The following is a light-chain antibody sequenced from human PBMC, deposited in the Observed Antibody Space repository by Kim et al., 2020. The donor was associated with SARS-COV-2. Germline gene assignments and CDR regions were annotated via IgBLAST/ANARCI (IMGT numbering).Light chain of an antibody. Sequence: EVVMTQSPATLSVSPGERATLSCRASQSVSNNLAWYQHKPGQAPRLLIYAASTRATGLPARFSGSGSGTQFTLTISSLQSEEFAVYYCKQNSNWRITFGQGTRLEIK. CDR2: AAS. CDR3: KQNSNWRIT. J-gene: IGKJ5*01. CDR1: QSVSNN. V-gene: IGKV3-15*01.